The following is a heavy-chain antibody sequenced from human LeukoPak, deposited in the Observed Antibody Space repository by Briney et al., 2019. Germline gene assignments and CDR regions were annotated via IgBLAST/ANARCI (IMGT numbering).Heavy chain of an antibody. Sequence: QPGGSLRLSCAASGFTFSSYAMSWVRQAPGKGLEWVSGVSGSGTSTPYADSVKGRFTISRDNSKKTLYLQMNSLRAEDTAVYYCAKGGSYFSFDYWGQGILVTVSS. CDR3: AKGGSYFSFDY. CDR1: GFTFSSYA. D-gene: IGHD1-26*01. CDR2: VSGSGTST. V-gene: IGHV3-23*01. J-gene: IGHJ4*02.